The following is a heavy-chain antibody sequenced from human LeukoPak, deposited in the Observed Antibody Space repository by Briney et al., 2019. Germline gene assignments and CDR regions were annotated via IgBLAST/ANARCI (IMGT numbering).Heavy chain of an antibody. CDR3: AKGGKLFPDI. J-gene: IGHJ3*02. Sequence: PGGSLRLSCAASGFTFSSYAMSWVSQAPGKGLEWVSAISGSGGSTYYADSVKGRFTISRDNSKHTLYLQMNSLRAEDTAVYYCAKGGKLFPDIWGQGTMVTVSS. CDR2: ISGSGGST. V-gene: IGHV3-23*01. D-gene: IGHD2-21*01. CDR1: GFTFSSYA.